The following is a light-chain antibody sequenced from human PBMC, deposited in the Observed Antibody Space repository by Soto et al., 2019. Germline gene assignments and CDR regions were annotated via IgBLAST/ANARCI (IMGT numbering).Light chain of an antibody. CDR1: SSNIGGNS. V-gene: IGLV1-51*01. J-gene: IGLJ1*01. Sequence: QSVLTQPPSVSAAPGQKVPISCSGISSNIGGNSVSWYQQLPGTAPKLLIYDDNKRPSGIPDRFSGSKSGTSATLRITGFQTGDEADDYCGSWDSSLSAYVFGTGTKVTV. CDR3: GSWDSSLSAYV. CDR2: DDN.